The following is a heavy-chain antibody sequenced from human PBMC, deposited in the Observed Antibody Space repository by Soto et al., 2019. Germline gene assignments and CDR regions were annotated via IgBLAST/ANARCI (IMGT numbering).Heavy chain of an antibody. CDR1: GYSFTSYW. V-gene: IGHV5-51*01. CDR3: ARRGVVATTSGYYYYGMDV. J-gene: IGHJ6*02. CDR2: IYPGDSDT. Sequence: PGESLKISCKGSGYSFTSYWIGWVRQMPGKGLDWMGIIYPGDSDTRYSPSFQGQVTISADKSISTAYLQWSSLKASDTAMYYCARRGVVATTSGYYYYGMDVWGQGTTVTVSS. D-gene: IGHD5-12*01.